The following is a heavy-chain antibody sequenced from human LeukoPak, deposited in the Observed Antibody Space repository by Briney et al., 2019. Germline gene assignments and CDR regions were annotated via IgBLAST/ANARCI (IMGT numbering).Heavy chain of an antibody. V-gene: IGHV3-48*02. CDR3: ARDHVVEGDY. Sequence: GGSLRLSCAASGFTFSGYSVNWVRQAPGKGLEWVSYISSSSSTIYYADSVRGRFTISRDNAKNSLYLQMNSLRDEDTAVYYCARDHVVEGDYWGQGTLVTVSS. D-gene: IGHD1-1*01. CDR2: ISSSSSTI. CDR1: GFTFSGYS. J-gene: IGHJ4*02.